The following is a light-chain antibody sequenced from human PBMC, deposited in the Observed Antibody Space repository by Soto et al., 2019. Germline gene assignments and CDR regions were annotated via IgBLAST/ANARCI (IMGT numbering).Light chain of an antibody. Sequence: EIVLTQSPATLSLSPGETATLSCRASQSVSSSLAWYQQKPGQTPGLLIYDASNRATGIPARFSGSGSGTDFTLTVSSLESEDFAVYYCQQRSSWPLTFGGGTKVEIK. J-gene: IGKJ4*01. CDR1: QSVSSS. V-gene: IGKV3-11*01. CDR3: QQRSSWPLT. CDR2: DAS.